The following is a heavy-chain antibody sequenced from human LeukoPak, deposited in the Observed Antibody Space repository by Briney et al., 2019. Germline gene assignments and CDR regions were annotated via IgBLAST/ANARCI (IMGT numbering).Heavy chain of an antibody. D-gene: IGHD6-13*01. CDR1: GGTFSSYA. CDR3: ARGRPPAYSSSPPDYFDY. V-gene: IGHV1-69*04. Sequence: ASVKVSCKASGGTFSSYAISWVRQAPGQGLEWMGRIIPILGIANYAQKFQGRVTITADKSTSTAYMELRSLRSEDTAVYYCARGRPPAYSSSPPDYFDYWGQGTLVTVSS. CDR2: IIPILGIA. J-gene: IGHJ4*02.